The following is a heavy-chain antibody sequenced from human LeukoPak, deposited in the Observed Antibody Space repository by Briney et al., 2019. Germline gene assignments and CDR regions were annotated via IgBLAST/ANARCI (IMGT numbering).Heavy chain of an antibody. CDR3: ARDGWFGDYNWFDP. D-gene: IGHD3-10*01. CDR2: ISSASNTI. CDR1: GFTSSGYS. Sequence: AGSLRLSCAASGFTSSGYSMNWVRQAPGKGLEWVSYISSASNTIYYAHSVKGRFTISRDNAKNSLCLQMNSLRAEDTAMYYCARDGWFGDYNWFDPWGQGTLVTVSP. J-gene: IGHJ5*02. V-gene: IGHV3-48*01.